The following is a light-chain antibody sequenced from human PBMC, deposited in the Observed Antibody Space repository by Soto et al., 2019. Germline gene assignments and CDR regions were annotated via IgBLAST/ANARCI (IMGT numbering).Light chain of an antibody. CDR1: STDFVSYNR. CDR2: EAS. CDR3: SLYKSENTYV. Sequence: QSVLTQPPSVSGSPGQSVTISCTGTSTDFVSYNRVSWYQQPPGTAPKLIIYEASNRPSGVPDRFSGSKSGNTASLTISGLQAADEADYYCSLYKSENTYVFGTGTKGT. J-gene: IGLJ1*01. V-gene: IGLV2-18*01.